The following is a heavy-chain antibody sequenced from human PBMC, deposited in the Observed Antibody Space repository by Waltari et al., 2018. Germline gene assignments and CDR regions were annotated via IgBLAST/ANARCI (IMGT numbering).Heavy chain of an antibody. D-gene: IGHD2-15*01. Sequence: EVQVVQSGAEVKKPGATVKISCKASGYTFTDFYIHWLQLAPGKGLEWMGRVNTEDGETMYEMNFRDRITMTADTSTNTAYMELSSLRSADTAVYYCVVGGYCSPSICPWDYWGQGTLVTVSS. J-gene: IGHJ4*02. CDR2: VNTEDGET. CDR3: VVGGYCSPSICPWDY. CDR1: GYTFTDFY. V-gene: IGHV1-69-2*01.